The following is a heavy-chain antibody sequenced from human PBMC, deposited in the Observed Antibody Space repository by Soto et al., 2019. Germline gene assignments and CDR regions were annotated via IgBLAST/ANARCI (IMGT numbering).Heavy chain of an antibody. Sequence: GGSLRLSCAASGFTFSSYWMSWVRQAPGKGLEWVANIKQDGSEKYYVDSVKGRFTISRDNAKNSLYLQMNSLRAEDTAVYYCAKGGRGYCSGGSCRLHPFDYWGQGTLVTVSS. CDR1: GFTFSSYW. V-gene: IGHV3-7*01. J-gene: IGHJ4*02. D-gene: IGHD2-15*01. CDR2: IKQDGSEK. CDR3: AKGGRGYCSGGSCRLHPFDY.